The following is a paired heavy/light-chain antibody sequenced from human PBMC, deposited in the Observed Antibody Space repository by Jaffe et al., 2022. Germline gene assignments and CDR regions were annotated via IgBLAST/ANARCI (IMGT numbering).Heavy chain of an antibody. CDR2: IYYSGST. CDR3: ARRTSYGDLDY. D-gene: IGHD4-17*01. V-gene: IGHV4-39*02. CDR1: GGSISSNIYY. Sequence: QLQLQESGPGLVKPSETLSLTCTVSGGSISSNIYYWGWIRQPPGKGLEWIGSIYYSGSTYYNPSLKSRVTISVDTSKNHFSLKLSAVTAADTAVYYCARRTSYGDLDYWGQGTLVTVSS. J-gene: IGHJ4*02.
Light chain of an antibody. CDR3: SSYTSSSTVV. Sequence: QSALTQPASVSGSPGQSITISCTGTAGDVGGYNYVSWYQQHPGKAPKLMIYEVTNRPSGVSNRFSGSKSGNTASLTISGLQAEDESDYYCSSYTSSSTVVFGGGTKLTVL. CDR2: EVT. CDR1: AGDVGGYNY. V-gene: IGLV2-14*01. J-gene: IGLJ2*01.